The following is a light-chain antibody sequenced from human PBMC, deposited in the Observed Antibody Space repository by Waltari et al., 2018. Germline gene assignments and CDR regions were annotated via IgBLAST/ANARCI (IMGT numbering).Light chain of an antibody. J-gene: IGLJ3*02. CDR3: YSYTTDNTGEQWV. CDR1: ALPKKF. Sequence: SYELTQPPSVSVSPGQTARITCSGAALPKKFAYWYQQKSGQAPVLVIYGDTKRPSGIPERFSAATAGTVATLTIAGAQAEDESDYYCYSYTTDNTGEQWVFGGGTKLTVL. V-gene: IGLV3-10*01. CDR2: GDT.